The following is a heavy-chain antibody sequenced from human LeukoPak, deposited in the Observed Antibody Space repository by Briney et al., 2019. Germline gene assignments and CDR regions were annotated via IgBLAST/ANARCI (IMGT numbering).Heavy chain of an antibody. D-gene: IGHD1-26*01. J-gene: IGHJ4*02. CDR1: GYTFTGSY. CDR3: ARDEVGATIDY. CDR2: INAGNGNT. Sequence: ASVKVSCKASGYTFTGSYMHWVRQAPGQRLEWMGWINAGNGNTKYSQKFQGRVTITRDTSASTAYMELSSLRSDDTAVYYCARDEVGATIDYWGQGTLVTVSS. V-gene: IGHV1-3*01.